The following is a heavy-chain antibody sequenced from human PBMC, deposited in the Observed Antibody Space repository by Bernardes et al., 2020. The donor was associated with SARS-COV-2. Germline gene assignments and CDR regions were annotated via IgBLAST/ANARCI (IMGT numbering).Heavy chain of an antibody. CDR3: ARTGTTSLTDFCHFDY. Sequence: SETLSLTCTVSGGSIGSYFWSWIRQPPGKGLEWIGYIYYSGSTNYNPSLKSRVTISVDTSKNQFSLKLSSVTAADTAVYYCARTGTTSLTDFCHFDYWGQGTVDTVAS. CDR1: GGSIGSYF. V-gene: IGHV4-59*01. J-gene: IGHJ4*02. D-gene: IGHD1-7*01. CDR2: IYYSGST.